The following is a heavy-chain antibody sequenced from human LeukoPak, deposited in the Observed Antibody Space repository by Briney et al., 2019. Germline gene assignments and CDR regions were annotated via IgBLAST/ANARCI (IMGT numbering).Heavy chain of an antibody. J-gene: IGHJ4*02. V-gene: IGHV3-30-3*01. CDR2: ISYDGNTK. CDR1: GLSFSNYA. CDR3: ASPGGYCSSATCYLFDY. Sequence: GGSLTLSCAASGLSFSNYAMHWVRQAPGKGLDWVSVISYDGNTKYYADSVKGRFTISRDSSKNTLFLQMNSLRAEDTAVYCCASPGGYCSSATCYLFDYWGQGTLVTVSS. D-gene: IGHD2-2*01.